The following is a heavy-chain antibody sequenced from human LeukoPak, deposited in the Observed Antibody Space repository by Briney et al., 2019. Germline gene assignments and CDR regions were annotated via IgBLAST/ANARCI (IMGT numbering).Heavy chain of an antibody. J-gene: IGHJ4*02. V-gene: IGHV3-30*04. CDR2: ISYDGSNK. Sequence: GGSLRLSCAASGFTFSSYAMHWVRQAPGKGLEWVAVISYDGSNKYYADSVKGRFTISRDNSKNTLYLQMNSLRAEDTAVYYCAKGSRRLDLDFDYWGQGTLVTVSS. D-gene: IGHD1-7*01. CDR3: AKGSRRLDLDFDY. CDR1: GFTFSSYA.